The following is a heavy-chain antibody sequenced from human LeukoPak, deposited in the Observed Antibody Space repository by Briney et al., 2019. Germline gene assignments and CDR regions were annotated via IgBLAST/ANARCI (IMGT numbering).Heavy chain of an antibody. CDR2: IKQDGSEK. D-gene: IGHD3-22*01. V-gene: IGHV3-7*01. J-gene: IGHJ3*02. CDR1: GITFSNYW. Sequence: GGSLRLSCAASGITFSNYWMSWVRQAPGKGLEWVANIKQDGSEKYYVDSVKGRFTISRDNAKNSLYLQMNSLRAEDTAVYYCATRSATPMIAAGSEGAFDIWGQGTMVTVSS. CDR3: ATRSATPMIAAGSEGAFDI.